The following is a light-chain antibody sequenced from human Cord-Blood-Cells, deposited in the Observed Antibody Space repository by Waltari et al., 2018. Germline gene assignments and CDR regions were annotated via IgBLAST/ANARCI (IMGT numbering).Light chain of an antibody. CDR1: SSDVGGYHY. CDR3: SSYAGSNSYV. Sequence: QSALTQPPSASGSPGQSVTISCTGTSSDVGGYHYVSWYQQHPGKAPKLMIYEVSKRPSVVPDLFSGSKSGNTASLTVSGLQAEDEADYYCSSYAGSNSYVFGTGTKVTVL. J-gene: IGLJ1*01. CDR2: EVS. V-gene: IGLV2-8*01.